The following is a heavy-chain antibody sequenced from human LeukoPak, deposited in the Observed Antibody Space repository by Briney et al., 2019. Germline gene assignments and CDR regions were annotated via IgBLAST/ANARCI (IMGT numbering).Heavy chain of an antibody. J-gene: IGHJ4*02. D-gene: IGHD3-16*01. V-gene: IGHV3-9*01. CDR2: ISWNSGSI. Sequence: QPGGSLRLSCAASRFTFDDYAMHWVRQAPGKGLEWVSGISWNSGSIGYADSVKGRFTISRDNAKNSLYLQMNSLRAEDTALYYCAKDRGQGANLKIMIFEYWGQGTLVTVSS. CDR1: RFTFDDYA. CDR3: AKDRGQGANLKIMIFEY.